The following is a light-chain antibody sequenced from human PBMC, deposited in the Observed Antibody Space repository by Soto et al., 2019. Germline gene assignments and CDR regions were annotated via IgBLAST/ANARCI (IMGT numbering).Light chain of an antibody. CDR1: QSVSTY. Sequence: EIVLTQSPATLSLSPGERATLSCRASQSVSTYLAWYQQKPGQAPRLLIYGASTRATGIPVRFSGSGSGTDLTLTISSLEPEDFGLYYCQQRSDWFTFGQGTRLEIK. J-gene: IGKJ5*01. CDR2: GAS. V-gene: IGKV3-11*01. CDR3: QQRSDWFT.